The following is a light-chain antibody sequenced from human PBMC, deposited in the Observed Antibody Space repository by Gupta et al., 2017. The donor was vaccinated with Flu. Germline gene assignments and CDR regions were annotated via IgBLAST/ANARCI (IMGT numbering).Light chain of an antibody. CDR2: RDI. CDR1: KIENRN. Sequence: ALGQTSSITCGGKKIENRNVHWYQQKPGQDPGLVIYRDISRTAGSPERFSGSNSGNTATLTISGAQAGDEADYYCQVWDSSTEVFGGGTKLTVL. CDR3: QVWDSSTEV. V-gene: IGLV3-9*01. J-gene: IGLJ2*01.